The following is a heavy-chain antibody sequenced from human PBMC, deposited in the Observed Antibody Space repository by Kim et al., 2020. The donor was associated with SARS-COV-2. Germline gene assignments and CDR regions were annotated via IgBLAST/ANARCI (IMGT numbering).Heavy chain of an antibody. Sequence: GGYLRLSCAGSGFIFSNYAVSWVRQAPGKGLEWVSAISGSGDRTFYTDSVRGRVTISRDNSKNTVYLQLNGLRVEDAAVYYCAKHWGSGTYYNYFDYWGQGSLVTVSS. CDR2: ISGSGDRT. CDR3: AKHWGSGTYYNYFDY. D-gene: IGHD3-10*01. V-gene: IGHV3-23*01. CDR1: GFIFSNYA. J-gene: IGHJ4*02.